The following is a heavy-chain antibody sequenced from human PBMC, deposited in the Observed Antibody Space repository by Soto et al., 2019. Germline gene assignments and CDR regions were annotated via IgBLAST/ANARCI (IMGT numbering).Heavy chain of an antibody. Sequence: PGESLKISCKGSGYTFSKYWIGWVRQTPGKGLEWMGMIYPGDSDARYSPSFEGQVTFSVDKSINTAYLQWNSLKASDAAVYYCARQVDTAQFTDYFDCWGQGALVTVSS. V-gene: IGHV5-51*01. CDR2: IYPGDSDA. CDR1: GYTFSKYW. CDR3: ARQVDTAQFTDYFDC. J-gene: IGHJ4*02. D-gene: IGHD5-18*01.